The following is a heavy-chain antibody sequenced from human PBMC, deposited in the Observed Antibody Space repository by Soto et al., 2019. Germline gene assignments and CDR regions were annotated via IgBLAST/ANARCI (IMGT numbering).Heavy chain of an antibody. Sequence: QVQLVQSGAEVKNPGASVKVSCKASGYTFTNYPIQWVRQAPGQRLEWMGWINGGNDDSKYSQRFQGSVTITRDTSASTVYMELSSLRSEDTAVYYCARRGKHYMPGSYSGNWFDPWGQGTLVTVSS. CDR2: INGGNDDS. J-gene: IGHJ5*02. CDR3: ARRGKHYMPGSYSGNWFDP. D-gene: IGHD3-10*01. CDR1: GYTFTNYP. V-gene: IGHV1-3*01.